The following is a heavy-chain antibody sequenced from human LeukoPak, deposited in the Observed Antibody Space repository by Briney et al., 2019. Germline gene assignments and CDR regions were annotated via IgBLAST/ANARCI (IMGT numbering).Heavy chain of an antibody. J-gene: IGHJ4*02. Sequence: GRSLRLSCAAPGFTFNNYGMHWVRQAPGKGLEWVAVIWYDGGSKYYADSVKGRFTISRDNSKNTLYLQMNSLRAEDSAVYYCARIGLLSGTHSKWGLDYWGQGTLVTVSS. D-gene: IGHD3-3*01. CDR3: ARIGLLSGTHSKWGLDY. V-gene: IGHV3-33*01. CDR2: IWYDGGSK. CDR1: GFTFNNYG.